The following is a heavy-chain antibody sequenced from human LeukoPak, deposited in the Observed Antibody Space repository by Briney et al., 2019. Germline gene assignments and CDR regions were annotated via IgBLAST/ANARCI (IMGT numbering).Heavy chain of an antibody. D-gene: IGHD3-16*01. CDR2: IYYSGST. CDR1: GGSISSYY. Sequence: SETLSLTCTVSGGSISSYYWSWIRQPPGKGLEWIGYIYYSGSTNYNPSLKSRVTISVDTSKNQFSLKLSSVTAADTAVYYCARTDAIGGYFDYWGQGTLVTVSS. J-gene: IGHJ4*02. V-gene: IGHV4-59*08. CDR3: ARTDAIGGYFDY.